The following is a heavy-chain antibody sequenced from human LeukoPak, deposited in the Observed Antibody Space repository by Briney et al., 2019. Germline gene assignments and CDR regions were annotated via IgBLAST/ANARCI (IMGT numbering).Heavy chain of an antibody. CDR2: ISAKHGDT. CDR3: AILEKYCSSTSCFPFDY. D-gene: IGHD2-2*01. CDR1: GYTFSNFA. Sequence: ASVKVSCKTSGYTFSNFAFSWVRQAPGQGLQWMGWISAKHGDTNIAPILQGRVTMTTDTSTSTVYMELRGLTSDYTAMYYCAILEKYCSSTSCFPFDYWGQGTLVTVSS. V-gene: IGHV1-18*01. J-gene: IGHJ4*02.